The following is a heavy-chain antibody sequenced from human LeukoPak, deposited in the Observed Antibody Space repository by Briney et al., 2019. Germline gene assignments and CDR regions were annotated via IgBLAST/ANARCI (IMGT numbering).Heavy chain of an antibody. J-gene: IGHJ4*02. Sequence: ASVKVSCKASGYTFTGYYMHWVRQAPGQGLEWMGWINPNSGGTNYAQKFQGRVTMTRDTSISTAYMELSRLRSDDTAVYYCAREWKAAAGPYFDYLGQGTLVTVSS. CDR1: GYTFTGYY. CDR2: INPNSGGT. V-gene: IGHV1-2*02. D-gene: IGHD6-13*01. CDR3: AREWKAAAGPYFDY.